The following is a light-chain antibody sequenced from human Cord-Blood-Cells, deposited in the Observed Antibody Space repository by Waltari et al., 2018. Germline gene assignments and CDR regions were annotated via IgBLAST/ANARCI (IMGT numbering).Light chain of an antibody. J-gene: IGLJ2*01. CDR3: NSRDSSGNHLVV. Sequence: SSELTQDPAVSVALGQTVRITCQGDSLRSYYASWYQQKPGQAPVLVIFGKNNRPSGIPDRFSGSSSGNPASLTITGAQAEDEADYYCNSRDSSGNHLVVFGGGTKLTVL. CDR2: GKN. V-gene: IGLV3-19*01. CDR1: SLRSYY.